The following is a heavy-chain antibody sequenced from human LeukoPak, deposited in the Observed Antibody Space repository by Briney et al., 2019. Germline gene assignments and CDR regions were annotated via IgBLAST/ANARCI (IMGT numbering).Heavy chain of an antibody. D-gene: IGHD2-15*01. V-gene: IGHV4-34*01. CDR2: INHSGST. CDR3: ARHPSTSWYRSGGSCYFVGGDAFDI. CDR1: GGSFSGYY. Sequence: SETLSLTCAVYGGSFSGYYWSWIRQPPGKGLEWIGEINHSGSTNYNPSLKSRVTTSVDTSKNQFSLKLSSVTAADTAVYYCARHPSTSWYRSGGSCYFVGGDAFDIWGQGTMVTVSS. J-gene: IGHJ3*02.